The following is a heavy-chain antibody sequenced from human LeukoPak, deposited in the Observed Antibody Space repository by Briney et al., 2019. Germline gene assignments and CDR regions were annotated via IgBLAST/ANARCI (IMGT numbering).Heavy chain of an antibody. J-gene: IGHJ6*02. CDR1: GGSISSYY. CDR3: ARGWDTGYGYYGMDV. V-gene: IGHV4-59*01. D-gene: IGHD5-18*01. CDR2: IYYSGST. Sequence: SETLSLTCTVSGGSISSYYWSWIRQPPGKGLEWIGYIYYSGSTNYNPSLKSRVLMSVDTSKTQVSLKVKSVTAADTAVYYCARGWDTGYGYYGMDVWGQGTTVTVSS.